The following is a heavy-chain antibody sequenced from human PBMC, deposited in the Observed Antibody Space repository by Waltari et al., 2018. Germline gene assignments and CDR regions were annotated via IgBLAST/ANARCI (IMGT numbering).Heavy chain of an antibody. CDR3: ARMYYYDYYYGMDV. CDR2: VYYRGTT. J-gene: IGHJ6*02. D-gene: IGHD3-10*01. V-gene: IGHV4-59*11. CDR1: GGSLSAHF. Sequence: QVQLQESGPGLVKSSETLSLTCSVSGGSLSAHFWSWVRQSPGKGLVWIGNVYYRGTTSYNPSLKSRVTISIDTSKNQFSLKLNSVTAADTAIYYCARMYYYDYYYGMDVWGQGTTVIVSS.